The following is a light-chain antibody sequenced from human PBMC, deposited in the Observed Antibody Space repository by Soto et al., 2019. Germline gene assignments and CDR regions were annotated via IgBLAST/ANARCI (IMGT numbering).Light chain of an antibody. V-gene: IGLV2-23*02. CDR2: EVS. J-gene: IGLJ1*01. Sequence: QSVLTKPASVSGSPGQSITISCTGTSSDVGSYNLVSWYQQHPGKAPKLMIYEVSKRPSGVSNRFSGSKSGNTASLTISGLQAEDEADYYCCSYAGSKVFGTGTKLTVL. CDR3: CSYAGSKV. CDR1: SSDVGSYNL.